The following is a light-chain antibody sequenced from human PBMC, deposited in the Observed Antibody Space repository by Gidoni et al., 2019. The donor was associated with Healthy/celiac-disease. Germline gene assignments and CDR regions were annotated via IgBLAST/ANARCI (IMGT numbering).Light chain of an antibody. Sequence: QSALTQPASVSGSPGPSITISCTGTSSDVGAYNYVSWYQQHPGKAPKLMIYDVSNRPSGVSNRFSGSKSGNTASLTISGLQAEDEADYYCSSYTSSIIYVFGTGTKVTVL. CDR3: SSYTSSIIYV. J-gene: IGLJ1*01. V-gene: IGLV2-14*03. CDR1: SSDVGAYNY. CDR2: DVS.